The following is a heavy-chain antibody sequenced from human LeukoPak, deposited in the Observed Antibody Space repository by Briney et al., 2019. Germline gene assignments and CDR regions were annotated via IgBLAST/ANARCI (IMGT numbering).Heavy chain of an antibody. CDR1: GYTFTRYY. J-gene: IGHJ4*02. V-gene: IGHV1-46*01. D-gene: IGHD5-12*01. CDR2: INPSAVST. CDR3: ARRNSGYQDLDF. Sequence: GASVKVSCKASGYTFTRYYMYWVRQAPGQGRECMGIINPSAVSTSYAQKFQGRFTMTRDTSTSSVYMELSSLKSDDTAVYYCARRNSGYQDLDFWGQGTLVTVSS.